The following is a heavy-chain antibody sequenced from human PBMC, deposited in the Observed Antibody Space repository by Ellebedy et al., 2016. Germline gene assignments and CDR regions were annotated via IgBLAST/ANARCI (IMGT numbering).Heavy chain of an antibody. J-gene: IGHJ6*02. CDR1: GFTFSSYG. CDR2: ISYDGSNK. V-gene: IGHV3-30*18. CDR3: AKDTSMDV. Sequence: GGSLRLSCAASGFTFSSYGMHWVRQAPGKGLEWVAVISYDGSNKYYADSVKGRFTISRDNSKNTLYLQMNSLRAEDTAVYYCAKDTSMDVWGQGTTVTVSS.